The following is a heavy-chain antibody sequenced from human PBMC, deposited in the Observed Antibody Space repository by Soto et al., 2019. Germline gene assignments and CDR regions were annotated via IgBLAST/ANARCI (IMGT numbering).Heavy chain of an antibody. CDR1: GFTFGGSY. CDR3: VRGGGGGLFDP. V-gene: IGHV3-11*06. CDR2: MSPGSRYP. J-gene: IGHJ5*02. D-gene: IGHD2-15*01. Sequence: LRLSCAGSGFTFGGSYMSWIRQAPGKGLEWLSYMSPGSRYPAYADSVKGRFTVSRDNAKRSLFLQMTSLTAEDTAIYYCVRGGGGGLFDPWGQGTMVTVSS.